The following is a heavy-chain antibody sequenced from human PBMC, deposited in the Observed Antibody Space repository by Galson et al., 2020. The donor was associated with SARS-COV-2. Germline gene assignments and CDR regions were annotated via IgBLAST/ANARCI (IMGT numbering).Heavy chain of an antibody. CDR3: ARGTEGRGVIDYFDY. CDR1: GERVSSNSVA. V-gene: IGHV6-1*01. Sequence: SQTLSHTCPISGERVSSNSVAWYSIRQYPSRGLERLGWPYSRSKWYNAYAVSVKSRITINPDTSKNQFSLHLNSVTPEDTAVYYCARGTEGRGVIDYFDYWGQGTLVTVSS. D-gene: IGHD3-16*02. J-gene: IGHJ4*02. CDR2: PYSRSKWYN.